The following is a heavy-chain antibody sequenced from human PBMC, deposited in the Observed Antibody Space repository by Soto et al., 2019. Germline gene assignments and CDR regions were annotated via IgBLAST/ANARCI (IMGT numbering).Heavy chain of an antibody. D-gene: IGHD2-21*01. Sequence: QVQLQESGPGLVKPSETLSLTCTVSGGSISSYYWNWIRQPPGKGLEWIGYMYYSGYTNYNPSLKSRVTISKDPSKSQFPLKLTSVTASDTAVYYCARGARGGDFDYWGQGTLGTVS. J-gene: IGHJ4*02. V-gene: IGHV4-59*01. CDR2: MYYSGYT. CDR1: GGSISSYY. CDR3: ARGARGGDFDY.